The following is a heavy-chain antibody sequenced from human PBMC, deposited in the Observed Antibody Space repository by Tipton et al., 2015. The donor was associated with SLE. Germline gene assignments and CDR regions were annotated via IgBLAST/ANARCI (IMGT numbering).Heavy chain of an antibody. CDR1: GFTFSRFW. CDR3: ARESGNWNLDD. D-gene: IGHD1-20*01. CDR2: ISSSSRYI. J-gene: IGHJ4*02. V-gene: IGHV3-21*03. Sequence: SLRLSCATSGFTFSRFWMHWVRQSPGKGLEWVSSISSSSRYIYYADSVKGRFTISRDNAKNSLFLQMNSLRGEDTAVYYCARESGNWNLDDWGQGTLVTVSS.